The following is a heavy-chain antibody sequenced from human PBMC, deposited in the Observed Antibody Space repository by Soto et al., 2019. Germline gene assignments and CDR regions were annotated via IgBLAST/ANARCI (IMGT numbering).Heavy chain of an antibody. V-gene: IGHV4-30-4*01. CDR2: IYYSGST. CDR3: ARDSPATGIRGRRRVPDAFDI. D-gene: IGHD1-1*01. CDR1: GGSISSGDYY. J-gene: IGHJ3*02. Sequence: QVQLQESGPGLVKPSQTLSLTCTVSGGSISSGDYYWSWIRQPPGKGLEWIGYIYYSGSTYYNPSLKSRVNIAGDTSKNQFSLKLSSVTAADTAVYYCARDSPATGIRGRRRVPDAFDIWGQGTMVTVSS.